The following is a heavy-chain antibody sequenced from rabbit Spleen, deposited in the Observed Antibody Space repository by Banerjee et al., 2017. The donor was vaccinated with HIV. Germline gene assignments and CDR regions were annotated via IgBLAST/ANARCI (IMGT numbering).Heavy chain of an antibody. J-gene: IGHJ6*01. D-gene: IGHD8-1*01. CDR3: ARDTGSSFSSYGMDL. Sequence: EQLVESGGGLVNPEGSLKLSCTASGFSFSNKAVMCWVRQAPGKGLEWITCINIATGKSVYASWVSGRFIMSRTSSTTVTLQMTSLTAADTATYFCARDTGSSFSSYGMDLWGPGTLVTV. CDR2: INIATGKS. V-gene: IGHV1S45*01. CDR1: GFSFSNKAV.